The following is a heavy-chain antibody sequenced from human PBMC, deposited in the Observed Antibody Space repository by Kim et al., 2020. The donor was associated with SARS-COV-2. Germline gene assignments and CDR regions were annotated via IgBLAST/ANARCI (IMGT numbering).Heavy chain of an antibody. J-gene: IGHJ3*02. CDR3: ARSFDCSSTSCYRDAFDI. D-gene: IGHD2-2*02. Sequence: ASVKVSCKASGYTFTSYAMHWVRQVPGQRLEWMGWINAGNGNTKYSQKFQGRVTITRDTSASTAYMELSSLRSEDTAVYYCARSFDCSSTSCYRDAFDIWGQGTMVTVSS. CDR1: GYTFTSYA. CDR2: INAGNGNT. V-gene: IGHV1-3*01.